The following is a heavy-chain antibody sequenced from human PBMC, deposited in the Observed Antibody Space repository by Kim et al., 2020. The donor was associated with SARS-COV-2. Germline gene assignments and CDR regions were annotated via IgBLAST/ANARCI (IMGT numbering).Heavy chain of an antibody. D-gene: IGHD3-3*01. J-gene: IGHJ6*02. CDR3: ARERWDDFWSGWENYYYYYCMDV. CDR1: GYTFTSYA. CDR2: INAGNGNT. Sequence: ASVKVSCKASGYTFTSYAMHWVRQAPGQRLEWMGWINAGNGNTKYSQKFQGRVTITRDTSASTAYMELSSLRSEDTAVYYCARERWDDFWSGWENYYYYYCMDVWGQGTTVTVSS. V-gene: IGHV1-3*01.